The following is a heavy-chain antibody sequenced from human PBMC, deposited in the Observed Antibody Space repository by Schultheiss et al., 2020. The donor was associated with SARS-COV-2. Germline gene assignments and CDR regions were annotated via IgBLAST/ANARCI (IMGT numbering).Heavy chain of an antibody. CDR3: ARVDLQLSMDV. Sequence: GESLKISCAASGFTFSSYWMSWVRQAPGKGLEWVAVISYDGSNKYYADSVKGRFTISRDNSKNTLYLQMNSLRAGDTAVYYCARVDLQLSMDVWGQGTTVTVSS. J-gene: IGHJ6*02. V-gene: IGHV3-30-3*01. D-gene: IGHD3-9*01. CDR1: GFTFSSYW. CDR2: ISYDGSNK.